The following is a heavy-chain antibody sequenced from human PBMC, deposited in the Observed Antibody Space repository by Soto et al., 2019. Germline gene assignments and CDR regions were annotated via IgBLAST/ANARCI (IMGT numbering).Heavy chain of an antibody. Sequence: QVQLQQWGAGLLKPSETLSLTCAVHGGSFSGYYWSWIRQPPGKGLEWIGEINHSGSTNYNPSLKSRVTISVDTSKNQFSLKLSSVTAADTAVYYCARGHYYYGSGSYVPFGYWGQGTLVTVSS. CDR1: GGSFSGYY. D-gene: IGHD3-10*01. V-gene: IGHV4-34*01. CDR3: ARGHYYYGSGSYVPFGY. CDR2: INHSGST. J-gene: IGHJ4*02.